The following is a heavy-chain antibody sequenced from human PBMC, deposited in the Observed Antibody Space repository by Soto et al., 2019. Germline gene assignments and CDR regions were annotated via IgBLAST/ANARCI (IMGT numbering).Heavy chain of an antibody. CDR2: IAYDGRNK. CDR3: ARELERVFDY. CDR1: GFTFSSYA. V-gene: IGHV3-30*04. D-gene: IGHD1-1*01. J-gene: IGHJ4*02. Sequence: QVQLVESGGGVVQPGRSLRLSCAASGFTFSSYAMHWVRQAPGKVLAWVAVIAYDGRNKYYADSVKGRFTISRDNSKNTLYLQMNSLRMEDKAVYYCARELERVFDYWGRGTLVTVSS.